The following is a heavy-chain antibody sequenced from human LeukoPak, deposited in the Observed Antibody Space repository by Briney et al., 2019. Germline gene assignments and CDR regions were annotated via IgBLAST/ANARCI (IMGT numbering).Heavy chain of an antibody. J-gene: IGHJ6*03. D-gene: IGHD2-15*01. V-gene: IGHV3-30*02. Sequence: GGSLRLSCAASGFTFSSYGMHWVRQAPGKGLEWVAFIRYDGSSKYYADSVKGRFTISRDNSKNTLYLQMNSLRAEDTAVYYCAKEFCSGGSCYYYYMDVWGKGTTVTISS. CDR1: GFTFSSYG. CDR2: IRYDGSSK. CDR3: AKEFCSGGSCYYYYMDV.